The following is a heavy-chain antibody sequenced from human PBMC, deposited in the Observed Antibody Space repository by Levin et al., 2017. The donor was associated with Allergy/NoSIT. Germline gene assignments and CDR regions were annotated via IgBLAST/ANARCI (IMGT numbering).Heavy chain of an antibody. J-gene: IGHJ6*02. CDR3: AKDLRPFRGSSRTMEV. D-gene: IGHD6-6*01. CDR1: GFTFSSYA. Sequence: PGGSLRLSCAASGFTFSSYALSWVRQAPGKGLEWVSAISGSVNITFYADSVKGRFTTYRDNDRNIMYLQMNGLRAEDTALYYCAKDLRPFRGSSRTMEVWGQGTTVTVSS. V-gene: IGHV3-23*01. CDR2: ISGSVNIT.